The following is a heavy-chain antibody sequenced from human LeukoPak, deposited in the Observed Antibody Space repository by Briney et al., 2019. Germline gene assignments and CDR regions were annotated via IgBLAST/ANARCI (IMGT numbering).Heavy chain of an antibody. V-gene: IGHV3-23*01. CDR3: AKLVGASNFDY. CDR1: GFTFSTYG. J-gene: IGHJ4*02. CDR2: ISGSGDST. D-gene: IGHD1-26*01. Sequence: GGSLRLSCAASGFTFSTYGMSWVRQAPGKGLEWVSAISGSGDSTYYADSVKGRFIISRDNSKNTLYVQMNSLRAEDTTVYYCAKLVGASNFDYWGQGTLVTVSS.